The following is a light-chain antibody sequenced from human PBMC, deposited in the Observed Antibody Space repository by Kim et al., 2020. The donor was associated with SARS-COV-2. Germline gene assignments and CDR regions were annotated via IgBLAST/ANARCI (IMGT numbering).Light chain of an antibody. V-gene: IGLV6-57*01. CDR3: QSYDSSNVV. J-gene: IGLJ2*01. Sequence: GNTVTSACTRSSGGIASNYVQWYQQRPGSSPTAVIYEDNQRPSGVPDRFSGSIDSSSNSASLTISGLKTEDEADYYCQSYDSSNVVFGGGTQLTVL. CDR1: SGGIASNY. CDR2: EDN.